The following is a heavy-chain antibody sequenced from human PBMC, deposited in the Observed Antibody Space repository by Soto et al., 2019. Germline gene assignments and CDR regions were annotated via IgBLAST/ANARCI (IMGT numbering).Heavy chain of an antibody. CDR3: ARGGSSGYYFRGAFDI. V-gene: IGHV4-4*07. Sequence: SETLSLTCTVSGGSISSYYWSWIRQPAGRGLEWIGRIYTSGSTNYNPSLKSRVTMSVDTSKNQFSLKLSSVTAADTAVYYCARGGSSGYYFRGAFDIWGQGTMVTVSS. D-gene: IGHD3-22*01. J-gene: IGHJ3*02. CDR2: IYTSGST. CDR1: GGSISSYY.